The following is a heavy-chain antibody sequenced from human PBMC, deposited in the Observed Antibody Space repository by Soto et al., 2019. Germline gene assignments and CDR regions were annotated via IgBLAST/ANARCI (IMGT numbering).Heavy chain of an antibody. V-gene: IGHV4-34*01. Sequence: QVQLQQWGAGLLKPSETLSLTCAVYGGSFSGYYWSWIRQPPGKGLEWIGEINHSGSTNYNPSVKSRVTISVDTSKNQCSLKLSSVTAADTAVYYCARTQAMTTVKYFDYWGQGTLVTVSS. D-gene: IGHD4-17*01. CDR3: ARTQAMTTVKYFDY. J-gene: IGHJ4*02. CDR1: GGSFSGYY. CDR2: INHSGST.